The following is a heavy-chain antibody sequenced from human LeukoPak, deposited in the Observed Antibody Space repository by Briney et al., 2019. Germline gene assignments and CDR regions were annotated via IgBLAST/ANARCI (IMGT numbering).Heavy chain of an antibody. CDR2: IYYAGRT. V-gene: IGHV4-59*08. CDR1: GDSINGFY. Sequence: SASLSLTCTVSGDSINGFYWSWIRQPPGKGLEWVAYIYYAGRTAYNPSLKSRVTISVDTSKNQFSLKLTSLTAADTAVYYCARQGRFSYFGMDVWGQGTTVT. J-gene: IGHJ6*02. CDR3: ARQGRFSYFGMDV. D-gene: IGHD3-3*01.